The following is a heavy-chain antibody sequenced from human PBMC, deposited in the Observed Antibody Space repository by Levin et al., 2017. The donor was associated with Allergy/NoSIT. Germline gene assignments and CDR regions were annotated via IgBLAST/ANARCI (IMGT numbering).Heavy chain of an antibody. Sequence: PGGSLRLSCKASGYTFTSYGISWVRQAPGQGLEWMGWISTYNGNTNYAQKLQGRVTMTTDTSTSTAYMELRSLRSDDTAVYYCARFLSRGQTGTSGYWGQGTLVTVSS. CDR1: GYTFTSYG. V-gene: IGHV1-18*01. CDR2: ISTYNGNT. CDR3: ARFLSRGQTGTSGY. J-gene: IGHJ4*02. D-gene: IGHD1-1*01.